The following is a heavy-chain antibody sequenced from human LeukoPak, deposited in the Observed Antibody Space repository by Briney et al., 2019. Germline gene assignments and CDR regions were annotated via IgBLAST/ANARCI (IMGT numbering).Heavy chain of an antibody. CDR3: ARDYSGGEDFDY. J-gene: IGHJ4*02. V-gene: IGHV3-48*03. CDR1: GFAFSSYE. Sequence: GGSLRLSCLASGFAFSSYEMNWVRQAPGKGLEWVSFIDNSGVTTYYADSVKGRFTMSRDNAKNSLYLQMNSLRVEDTAMYYCARDYSGGEDFDYWGQGTLVTVSS. CDR2: IDNSGVTT. D-gene: IGHD5-12*01.